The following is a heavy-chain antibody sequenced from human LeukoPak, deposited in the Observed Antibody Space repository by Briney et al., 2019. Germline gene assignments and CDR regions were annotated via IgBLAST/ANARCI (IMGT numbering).Heavy chain of an antibody. CDR3: ARGSGYPARTLNY. Sequence: SETLSLTCAVSGGSFRGYYWSWIRQPPGKGLEWIGEINHSGSTNYNPSLKSRVTISVDTSKNQFSLKLSSVTAADTAVYYCARGSGYPARTLNYWGQGTLVTVSS. V-gene: IGHV4-34*01. CDR2: INHSGST. CDR1: GGSFRGYY. D-gene: IGHD3-10*01. J-gene: IGHJ4*02.